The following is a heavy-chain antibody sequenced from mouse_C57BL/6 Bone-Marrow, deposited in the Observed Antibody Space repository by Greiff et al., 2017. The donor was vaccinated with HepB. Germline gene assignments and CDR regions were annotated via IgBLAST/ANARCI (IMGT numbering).Heavy chain of an antibody. Sequence: VKLQQPGAELVMPGASVKLSCKASGYTFTSYWMHWVKQRPGQGLEWIGEIDPSDSYTNYNQKFKGKSTLTVDKSSSTAYMQISSLTSEDSAVYYCARVGLITFDVWGTGTTVTVSS. CDR1: GYTFTSYW. J-gene: IGHJ1*03. CDR3: ARVGLITFDV. CDR2: IDPSDSYT. V-gene: IGHV1-69*01. D-gene: IGHD1-1*01.